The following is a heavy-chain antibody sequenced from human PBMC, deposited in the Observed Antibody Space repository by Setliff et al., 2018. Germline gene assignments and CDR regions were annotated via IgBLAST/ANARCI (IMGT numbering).Heavy chain of an antibody. J-gene: IGHJ5*02. CDR2: IYSGGST. Sequence: PGGSLRLSCAASGFTVSSNYMSWVRQAPGKGLEWVSVIYSGGSTYYADSVKGRFTISRDNSKNTLYLQMNSLRAEDTAVYYCARHGGTCNVCNWFDPWGQGILVTVSS. CDR1: GFTVSSNY. D-gene: IGHD2-15*01. CDR3: ARHGGTCNVCNWFDP. V-gene: IGHV3-66*04.